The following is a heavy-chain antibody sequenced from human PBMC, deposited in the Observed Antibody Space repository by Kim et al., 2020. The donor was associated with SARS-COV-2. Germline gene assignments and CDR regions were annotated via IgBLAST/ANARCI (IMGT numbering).Heavy chain of an antibody. Sequence: YYADSVKGRFTISRDNSKNTLYLQMNSLRAEDTALYYCAKFFTGFRVFDYWGQGTLVTVSS. D-gene: IGHD3-9*01. J-gene: IGHJ4*02. V-gene: IGHV3-23*01. CDR3: AKFFTGFRVFDY.